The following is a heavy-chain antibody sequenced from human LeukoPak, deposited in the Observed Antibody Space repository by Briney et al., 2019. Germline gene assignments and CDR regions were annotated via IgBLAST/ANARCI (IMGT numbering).Heavy chain of an antibody. J-gene: IGHJ6*03. Sequence: GGSLRLSCAASGFTFSSYWMSWVRQAPGKGLEWVANIKEDGSEKYYVDSVKGRFTISRDNSKNTLYLQMNSLRAEDTAVYYCAKDWAYSSSLTYYMDVWGKGTTVTVSS. V-gene: IGHV3-7*01. CDR1: GFTFSSYW. CDR3: AKDWAYSSSLTYYMDV. D-gene: IGHD6-13*01. CDR2: IKEDGSEK.